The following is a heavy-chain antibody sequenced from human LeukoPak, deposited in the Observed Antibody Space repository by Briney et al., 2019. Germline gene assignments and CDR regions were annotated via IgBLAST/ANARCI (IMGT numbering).Heavy chain of an antibody. CDR2: ISGSGGST. D-gene: IGHD6-19*01. J-gene: IGHJ4*02. CDR3: ANARGHSSEYN. Sequence: PGGSLRLSCAASGFTFSSYAMSWVRQAPGKGLEWVSAISGSGGSTYYADSVKGRFTISRDNSKNTLYLRMNSLRAEDTAVYYCANARGHSSEYNWGQGTLVTVSS. CDR1: GFTFSSYA. V-gene: IGHV3-23*01.